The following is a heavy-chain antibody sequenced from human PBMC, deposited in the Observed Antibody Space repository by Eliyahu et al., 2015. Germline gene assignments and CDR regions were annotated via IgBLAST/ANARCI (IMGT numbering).Heavy chain of an antibody. CDR1: GFTXXSXA. Sequence: QVQLVESGGGVVQPGRSLRLSCAAXGFTXXSXAMHWVRQAPGKGLGWVAVISYDGSNKYYADSVKGRFTISRDNSKNTLYLQMNSLRAEDTAVYFCARRLGSSSWYLAGMDVWGQGTTVTVSS. V-gene: IGHV3-30-3*01. J-gene: IGHJ6*02. D-gene: IGHD6-13*01. CDR3: ARRLGSSSWYLAGMDV. CDR2: ISYDGSNK.